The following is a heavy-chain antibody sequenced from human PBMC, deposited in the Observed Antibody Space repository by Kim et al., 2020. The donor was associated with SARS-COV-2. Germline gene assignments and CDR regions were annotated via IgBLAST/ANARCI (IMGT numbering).Heavy chain of an antibody. Sequence: GGSLRLSCAASGFTFSSYWMSWVRQAPGKGLEWVANIKQDGSEKYYVDSVKGRFTISRDNAKNSLYLQMNSREPRTRPCIYCARGNYYGSGTTNSWGQGTLVTVSS. CDR3: ARGNYYGSGTTNS. CDR1: GFTFSSYW. J-gene: IGHJ4*02. CDR2: IKQDGSEK. D-gene: IGHD3-10*01. V-gene: IGHV3-7*03.